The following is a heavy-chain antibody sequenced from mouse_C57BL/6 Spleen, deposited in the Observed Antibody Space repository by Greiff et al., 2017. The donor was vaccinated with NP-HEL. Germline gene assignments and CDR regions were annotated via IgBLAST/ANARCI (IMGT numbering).Heavy chain of an antibody. CDR1: GYTFTTYP. Sequence: QVQLKQSGAELVKPGASVKMSCKASGYTFTTYPIEWVKQNHGKSLEWIGNFHPYNDDTKYNEKFKGKATLTVEKSSSTVYMDLSRLTSDDSAVYDCASGDDCAVDYRGQGTTLTVSS. J-gene: IGHJ2*01. D-gene: IGHD2-4*01. CDR3: ASGDDCAVDY. CDR2: FHPYNDDT. V-gene: IGHV1-47*01.